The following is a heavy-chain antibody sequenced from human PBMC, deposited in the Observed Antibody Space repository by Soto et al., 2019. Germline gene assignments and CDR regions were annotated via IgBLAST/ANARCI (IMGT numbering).Heavy chain of an antibody. CDR2: IYHGGSA. Sequence: SETLSLTCAVSGGSISSGGYSWSWIRQPPGKGLEWIGYIYHGGSAYYNPSLKSRVTISVDRSKNQFSLILSSVTAADTAVYYCARAHYGDYGYGMDVWGQGTTVTVSS. V-gene: IGHV4-30-2*01. D-gene: IGHD4-17*01. J-gene: IGHJ6*02. CDR1: GGSISSGGYS. CDR3: ARAHYGDYGYGMDV.